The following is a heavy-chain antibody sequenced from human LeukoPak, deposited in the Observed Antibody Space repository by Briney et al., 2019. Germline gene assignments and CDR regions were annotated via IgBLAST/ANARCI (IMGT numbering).Heavy chain of an antibody. CDR1: GFSFSSYS. V-gene: IGHV3-30-3*01. CDR3: AREVTE. CDR2: MSYDGSII. J-gene: IGHJ4*02. Sequence: GGSLRLSCAASGFSFSSYSMHWVRQAPGKGLEWVAVMSYDGSIIYYADSVKGRFTISRYNSKNTLYLQMNSLRVEDTAVYYCAREVTEWGQGTLVTVSS. D-gene: IGHD2-21*02.